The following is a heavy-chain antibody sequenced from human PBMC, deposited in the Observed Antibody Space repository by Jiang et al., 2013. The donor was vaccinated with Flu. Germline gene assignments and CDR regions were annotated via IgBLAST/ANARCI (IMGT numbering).Heavy chain of an antibody. D-gene: IGHD3-9*01. CDR1: GGSISSSSYY. J-gene: IGHJ4*02. CDR2: IFYNGRT. CDR3: AGQPPHYDILTGYYLFHF. V-gene: IGHV4-39*01. Sequence: GPGLVKPSATLSLTCTVSGGSISSSSYYWGWIRQPPGKGLEWIGSIFYNGRTYLNTSLKGRVTVSVDTSKNRFSLKLSSLTAADTAVYYCAGQPPHYDILTGYYLFHFWGPGTRVTVSS.